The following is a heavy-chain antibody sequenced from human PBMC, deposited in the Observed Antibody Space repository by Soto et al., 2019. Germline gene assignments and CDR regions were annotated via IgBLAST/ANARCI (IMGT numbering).Heavy chain of an antibody. CDR3: ARFVGIAVAGSKKYYYYGMDV. D-gene: IGHD6-19*01. CDR1: GGSISSSSYY. V-gene: IGHV4-39*07. Sequence: PSETLSLTCTVSGGSISSSSYYWGWIRQPPGKGLEWIGSIYYSGSTCYNPSLKSRVTVSVDTSKNQFSLRLSSVTAADTAVYYCARFVGIAVAGSKKYYYYGMDVWGQGTTVTVSS. CDR2: IYYSGST. J-gene: IGHJ6*02.